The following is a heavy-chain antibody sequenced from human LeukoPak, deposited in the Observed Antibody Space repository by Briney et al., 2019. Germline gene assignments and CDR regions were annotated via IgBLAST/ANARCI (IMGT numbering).Heavy chain of an antibody. CDR1: GFTFSSYW. Sequence: PGGSLRLSCAASGFTFSSYWMSWVRQAPGKGLEWVANIKQDGSEKYYVDSVKGRFTISRDNAKNSLYLQMNSLRAEDTAVYYCARRVTAIQNWFDPWGQGTLVTVSS. D-gene: IGHD2-21*02. CDR2: IKQDGSEK. V-gene: IGHV3-7*01. CDR3: ARRVTAIQNWFDP. J-gene: IGHJ5*02.